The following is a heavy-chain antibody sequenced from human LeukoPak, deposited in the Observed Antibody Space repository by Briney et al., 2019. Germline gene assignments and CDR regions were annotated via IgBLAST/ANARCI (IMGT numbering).Heavy chain of an antibody. CDR3: ARVGPWFNPDYYYYYMDV. J-gene: IGHJ6*03. CDR1: AFTFSSYS. D-gene: IGHD1-14*01. V-gene: IGHV3-21*01. CDR2: ISSSGSYI. Sequence: GGSLRLSCAASAFTFSSYSMNWVRQAPGKGLEWVSSISSSGSYIYYADSVKGRFTISRDNAKNSLYLQMNSLRAEDTAVYYCARVGPWFNPDYYYYYMDVWGKGTTVTVSS.